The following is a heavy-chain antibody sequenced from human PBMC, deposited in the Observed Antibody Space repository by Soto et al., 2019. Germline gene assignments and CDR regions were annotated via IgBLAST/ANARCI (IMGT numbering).Heavy chain of an antibody. CDR1: GLPFSSYD. CDR2: IGTAGDT. CDR3: ARSMGYCSRNSCSNHYYSGMDV. J-gene: IGHJ6*02. D-gene: IGHD2-2*01. V-gene: IGHV3-13*01. Sequence: GVSLRLSCAASGLPFSSYDMHWVRQATGKGLEWVSAIGTAGDTYYPGSVKGRFTIPRENAKNSLYLQMNSLRAGDTAVYYCARSMGYCSRNSCSNHYYSGMDVWGQETTLTVAS.